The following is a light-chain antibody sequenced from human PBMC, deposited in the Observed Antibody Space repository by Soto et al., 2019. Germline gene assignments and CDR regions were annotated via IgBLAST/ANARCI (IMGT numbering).Light chain of an antibody. Sequence: DIQMTQSPSSLSASVGDRVTITCRASQGISIYLAWYQQKPGKVPKLLIDGASTLHSGVPSRFSGSGSGTDFTLTISSLQSEDVATYYCQQYNSGPNTFRSGTKVDIK. CDR3: QQYNSGPNT. CDR1: QGISIY. CDR2: GAS. V-gene: IGKV1-27*01. J-gene: IGKJ3*01.